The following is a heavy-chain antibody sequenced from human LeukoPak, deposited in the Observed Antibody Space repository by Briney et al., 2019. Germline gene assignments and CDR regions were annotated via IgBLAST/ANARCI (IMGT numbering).Heavy chain of an antibody. J-gene: IGHJ4*02. CDR1: GFTFSSYS. V-gene: IGHV3-21*04. CDR3: VRDRGTYRPIDY. D-gene: IGHD1-26*01. CDR2: ISSSSSYI. Sequence: GGSLRLSCAASGFTFSSYSMNWVRQAPGKGLEWVSSISSSSSYIYYADSVKGRFTISRDNAQNSLYLQMNSLRAEDTAIYYCVRDRGTYRPIDYWGQGTLVTVSS.